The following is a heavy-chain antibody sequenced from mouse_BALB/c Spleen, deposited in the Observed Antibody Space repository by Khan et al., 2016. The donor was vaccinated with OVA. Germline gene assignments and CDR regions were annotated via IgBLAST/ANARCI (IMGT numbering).Heavy chain of an antibody. V-gene: IGHV1-18*01. Sequence: EVQLQQSGPELVKPGASVKIPCKASGYTFTDYNMDWVKQSNGKSLEWIGDITPNNGGTIYNQRFKGKATLTVDKSSSTAYMELRSLTSEDTAVYYCTRGGHGSPFDYWGQGTTLTGAS. CDR2: ITPNNGGT. J-gene: IGHJ2*01. CDR1: GYTFTDYN. CDR3: TRGGHGSPFDY. D-gene: IGHD1-1*01.